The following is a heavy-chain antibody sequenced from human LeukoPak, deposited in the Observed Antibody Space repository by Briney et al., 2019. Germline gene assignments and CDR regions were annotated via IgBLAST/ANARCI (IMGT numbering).Heavy chain of an antibody. J-gene: IGHJ4*02. D-gene: IGHD1-26*01. CDR3: TRRVVGATTAQFDY. Sequence: GESLKISCKGSGYSFTNYWIAWVRQMPGKGLEWVGIIYPGDSDTRYSPSFQGQVTFSADKSTNTTYLQWSSLKASDAAMYYCTRRVVGATTAQFDYWGQGTLVTVSS. CDR1: GYSFTNYW. CDR2: IYPGDSDT. V-gene: IGHV5-51*01.